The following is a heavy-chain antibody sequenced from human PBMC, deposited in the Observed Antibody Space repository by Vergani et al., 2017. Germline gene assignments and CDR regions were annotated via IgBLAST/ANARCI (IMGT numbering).Heavy chain of an antibody. J-gene: IGHJ4*02. D-gene: IGHD2-2*01. Sequence: QVQLVQSGAEVKKPGASVKVSCKASGYTFTSYGISWVRQAPGQGLEWMGWISAYNGNTNYAQKLQGRVTMTTDTSTSTDYMELRRLRSDDTAVYYCAGTVRLRXSSTSCFEGYFDYWGQGNLVNVS. CDR2: ISAYNGNT. CDR1: GYTFTSYG. V-gene: IGHV1-18*01. CDR3: AGTVRLRXSSTSCFEGYFDY.